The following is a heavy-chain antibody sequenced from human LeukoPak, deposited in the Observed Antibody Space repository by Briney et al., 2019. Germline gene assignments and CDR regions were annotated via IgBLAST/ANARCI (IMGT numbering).Heavy chain of an antibody. J-gene: IGHJ6*03. CDR3: ARRQWLVQSYYYYYMDV. D-gene: IGHD6-19*01. CDR2: INWNGGST. V-gene: IGHV3-20*04. Sequence: GGSLRLSCAASGFTVSSTYMSWVRQAPGKGLEWVSGINWNGGSTGYADSVKGRFTISRDNAKNSLYLQMNSLRAEDTALYYCARRQWLVQSYYYYYMDVWGKGTTVTVSS. CDR1: GFTVSSTY.